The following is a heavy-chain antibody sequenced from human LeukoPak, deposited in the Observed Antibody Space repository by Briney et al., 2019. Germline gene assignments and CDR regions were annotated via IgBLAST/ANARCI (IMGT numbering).Heavy chain of an antibody. Sequence: ASVKVPCKASGYTFTGYYMHWVRQAPGLGLEWMGWINPNSGGTNYAQKFQGRVTMTRDTSISTAYMELSRLRSDDTAVYYCARGDRIQLWLLYYFDYWGQGTLVTVSS. J-gene: IGHJ4*02. D-gene: IGHD5-18*01. CDR2: INPNSGGT. CDR3: ARGDRIQLWLLYYFDY. V-gene: IGHV1-2*02. CDR1: GYTFTGYY.